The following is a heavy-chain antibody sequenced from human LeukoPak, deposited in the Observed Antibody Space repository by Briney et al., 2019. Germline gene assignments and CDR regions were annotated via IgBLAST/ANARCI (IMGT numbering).Heavy chain of an antibody. V-gene: IGHV4-38-2*02. CDR1: GYSISSGYY. J-gene: IGHJ4*02. CDR2: IYHSGST. D-gene: IGHD2-21*01. Sequence: TSETLSLTCTVSGYSISSGYYWGWIRQPPGKGLEWIGSIYHSGSTYYNPSLKSRVTISVDTSKNQFSLKLSSVTAADTAVYYCARGIASSRWGQGTLVTVSS. CDR3: ARGIASSR.